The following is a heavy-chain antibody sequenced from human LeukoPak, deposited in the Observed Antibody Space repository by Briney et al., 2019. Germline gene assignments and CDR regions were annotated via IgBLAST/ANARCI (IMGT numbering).Heavy chain of an antibody. CDR3: ARINSGYVYYYYYYMDV. V-gene: IGHV1-18*01. Sequence: ASVKVSCKASGYTFTSYGISWVRQAPGQGLEWMGWISAYNGNTNYAQKPQGRVTMTTDTSTSTAYMELRSLRSDDTAVYYCARINSGYVYYYYYYMDVWGKGTTVTVSS. J-gene: IGHJ6*03. CDR2: ISAYNGNT. CDR1: GYTFTSYG. D-gene: IGHD5-12*01.